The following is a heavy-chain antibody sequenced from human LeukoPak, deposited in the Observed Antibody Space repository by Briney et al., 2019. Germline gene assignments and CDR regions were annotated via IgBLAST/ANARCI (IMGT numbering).Heavy chain of an antibody. J-gene: IGHJ5*02. CDR2: IYTSGST. CDR3: ARRTPMVRGILQYNWFDP. Sequence: SETLSLTCTVSGGSISSGSYYWSWIRQPAGKGLEWIGRIYTSGSTNYNPSLKSRVTISVDTSKNQFSLKLSSVTAADTAVYYCARRTPMVRGILQYNWFDPWGQGTLVTVSS. V-gene: IGHV4-61*02. D-gene: IGHD3-10*01. CDR1: GGSISSGSYY.